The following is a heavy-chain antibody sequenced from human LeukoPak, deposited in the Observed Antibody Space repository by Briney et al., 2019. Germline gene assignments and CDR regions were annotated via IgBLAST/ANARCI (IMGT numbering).Heavy chain of an antibody. Sequence: PSETLSLTCAVYGGSFSGYYWSWIRQPPGKGLEWIGEINHSGSTNYNPSLKGRVTISVDTSKNQFSLKLSSVTAADTAVYYCARDRAYCGGDCYLSSFDYWGQGTLVTVSS. V-gene: IGHV4-34*01. J-gene: IGHJ4*02. D-gene: IGHD2-21*02. CDR1: GGSFSGYY. CDR3: ARDRAYCGGDCYLSSFDY. CDR2: INHSGST.